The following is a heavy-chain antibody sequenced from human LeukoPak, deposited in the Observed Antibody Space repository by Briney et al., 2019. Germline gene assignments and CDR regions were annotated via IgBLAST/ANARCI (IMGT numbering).Heavy chain of an antibody. CDR2: INHSGST. V-gene: IGHV4-34*01. J-gene: IGHJ4*02. CDR3: ARGQELRYFDWLLSFDY. D-gene: IGHD3-9*01. Sequence: SETLSLTCAVYGGSFSGYYWSWIRQPPGKGLEWIGEINHSGSTNYNPSLKSRVTISVDTSKNQFSLKLSSVTAADTAVYYCARGQELRYFDWLLSFDYWGQGTLVTVSS. CDR1: GGSFSGYY.